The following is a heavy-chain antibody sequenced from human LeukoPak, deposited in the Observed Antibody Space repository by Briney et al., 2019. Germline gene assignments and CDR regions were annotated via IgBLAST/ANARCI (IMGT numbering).Heavy chain of an antibody. CDR1: GGSFSGYY. J-gene: IGHJ4*02. D-gene: IGHD5-24*01. V-gene: IGHV4-34*01. Sequence: PSETLSLTCAVYGGSFSGYYWSWIRQPPGKGLEWIEEINHSGSTNYNPSLKSRVTISVDTSKNQFSLKLSSVTAADTAVYYCARRGVGDGYNFDYWGQGTLVTVSS. CDR3: ARRGVGDGYNFDY. CDR2: INHSGST.